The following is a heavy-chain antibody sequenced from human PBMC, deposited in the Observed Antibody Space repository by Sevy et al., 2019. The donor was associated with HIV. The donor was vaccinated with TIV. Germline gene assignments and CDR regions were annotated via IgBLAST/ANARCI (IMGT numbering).Heavy chain of an antibody. CDR1: RFTVSSNY. J-gene: IGHJ6*02. CDR2: ISSGGST. CDR3: ARVPFTMVRGVIALGYYGMDV. V-gene: IGHV3-66*01. D-gene: IGHD3-10*01. Sequence: GGSLRLSCAASRFTVSSNYMSWVRQAPGKGLEWVSVISSGGSTYYAYSVKGRFTISRDNSKNTLYLQMNSLRAEDTAVYYCARVPFTMVRGVIALGYYGMDVWGQGTTVTVSS.